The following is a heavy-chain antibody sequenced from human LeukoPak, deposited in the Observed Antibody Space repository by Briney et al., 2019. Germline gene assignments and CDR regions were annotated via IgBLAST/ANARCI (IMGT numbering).Heavy chain of an antibody. J-gene: IGHJ4*02. Sequence: GGSLRLSCAASGFTFSSYAMNWVRQAPGKGLEWVSSISGSGDASYYADCVKGRFTISRDTSKNTLYLQMDSLRVEDTAVYFCAKAETQATVLPGNYWGRGTLVTVSS. CDR1: GFTFSSYA. CDR3: AKAETQATVLPGNY. CDR2: ISGSGDAS. D-gene: IGHD1-14*01. V-gene: IGHV3-23*01.